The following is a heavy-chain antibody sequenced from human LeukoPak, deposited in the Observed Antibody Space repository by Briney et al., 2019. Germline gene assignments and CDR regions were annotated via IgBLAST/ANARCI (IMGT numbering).Heavy chain of an antibody. CDR3: TRDGYQPQWVGDDAFDI. D-gene: IGHD2-2*01. V-gene: IGHV3-49*03. CDR2: FRSKAYGGTT. J-gene: IGHJ3*02. CDR1: GFPFGDYA. Sequence: PGGSLPLSCTASGFPFGDYAMSWFRQAPGKGLEWVGFFRSKAYGGTTEYAASVKGRFTISRDDSKSIVYLQMNSLKTEDTAVYYCTRDGYQPQWVGDDAFDIWGQGTMVTVSS.